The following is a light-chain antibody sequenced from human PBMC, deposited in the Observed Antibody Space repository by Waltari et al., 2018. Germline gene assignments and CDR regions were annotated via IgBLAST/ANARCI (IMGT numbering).Light chain of an antibody. V-gene: IGLV3-21*02. CDR2: DDR. CDR3: QVWDTSNDHVV. Sequence: SYVLTQSPSVSVAPGQTTRIICGGNNIGSKAVHWYQQKPGQAPVLVVHDDRDRPSGIPERFSGSNSGNTATLTISGVAAGDEADYYCQVWDTSNDHVVFGGGTKLTVL. CDR1: NIGSKA. J-gene: IGLJ2*01.